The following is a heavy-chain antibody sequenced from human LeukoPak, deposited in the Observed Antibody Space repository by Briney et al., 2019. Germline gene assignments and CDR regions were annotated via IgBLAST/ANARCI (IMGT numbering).Heavy chain of an antibody. D-gene: IGHD3-10*01. CDR3: AKDRYYGSGNYYREFDY. J-gene: IGHJ4*02. V-gene: IGHV3-23*01. CDR1: GFTFSNYA. CDR2: ISGRGIST. Sequence: GGSLRLSCAASGFTFSNYAMNWVRQAPGKGLEWVSAISGRGISTYYVDSVKGRFTISRDNSKSTLFLQMNSLRAEDTAVYYCAKDRYYGSGNYYREFDYWGQGTLVTVSS.